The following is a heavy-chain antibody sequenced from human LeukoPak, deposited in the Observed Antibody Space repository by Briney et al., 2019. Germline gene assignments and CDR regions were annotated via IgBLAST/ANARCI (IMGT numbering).Heavy chain of an antibody. D-gene: IGHD5-18*01. CDR1: GGSFSGYY. CDR2: INHSGST. J-gene: IGHJ6*03. Sequence: SETLSLTCAVYGGSFSGYYWSWIRQPPGKGLEWIGQINHSGSTNYNPSLKSRVTISVDTSKNQFSLKLSSVTAADTAVYYCARRSSYGYDYYMDVWGKGTTVTVSS. V-gene: IGHV4-34*01. CDR3: ARRSSYGYDYYMDV.